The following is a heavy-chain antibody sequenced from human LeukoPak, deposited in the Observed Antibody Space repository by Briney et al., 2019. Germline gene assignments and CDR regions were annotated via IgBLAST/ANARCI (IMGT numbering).Heavy chain of an antibody. Sequence: RPGGSLRLSCAASGFTFSSYGMHWVRQAPGKGLEWVAVISYDGSNKYYADSVKGRFTISRDNSKNTLYLQMNSLRAEDTAVYHCAKDYYYDSSGYYSPDFDYWGQGTLVTVSS. V-gene: IGHV3-30*18. CDR2: ISYDGSNK. J-gene: IGHJ4*02. D-gene: IGHD3-22*01. CDR3: AKDYYYDSSGYYSPDFDY. CDR1: GFTFSSYG.